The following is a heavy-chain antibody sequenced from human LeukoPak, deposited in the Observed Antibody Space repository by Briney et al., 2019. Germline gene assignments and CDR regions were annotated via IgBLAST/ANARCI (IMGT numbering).Heavy chain of an antibody. CDR1: GYTSTGYY. Sequence: VASVKVSCKASGYTSTGYYMHWVRQAPGQGLEWMGWINPNSGGTNYAQKFQGRVTMTRDTSISTAYMELSRLRSDDTAVYYCARDPGPGYSSGWYRGKNNWFDPWGQGTLVTVSS. V-gene: IGHV1-2*02. J-gene: IGHJ5*02. CDR2: INPNSGGT. CDR3: ARDPGPGYSSGWYRGKNNWFDP. D-gene: IGHD6-19*01.